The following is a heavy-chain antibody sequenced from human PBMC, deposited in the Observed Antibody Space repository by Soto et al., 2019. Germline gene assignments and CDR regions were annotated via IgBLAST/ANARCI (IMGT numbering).Heavy chain of an antibody. Sequence: ASVKVSCKVSGYTLTELSMHWVRQAPGKGLEWMGGFDPEDGETIYAQKFQGKVTMTEDTSTDTAYMELSSLRSEDTAVYYWATGLGNWNDVGWWVLPYDYWGQGTLVTVSS. V-gene: IGHV1-24*01. CDR1: GYTLTELS. CDR2: FDPEDGET. J-gene: IGHJ4*02. CDR3: ATGLGNWNDVGWWVLPYDY. D-gene: IGHD1-20*01.